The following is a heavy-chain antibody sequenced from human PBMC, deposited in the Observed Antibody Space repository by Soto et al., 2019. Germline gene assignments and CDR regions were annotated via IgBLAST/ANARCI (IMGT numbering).Heavy chain of an antibody. CDR2: INPSGGST. CDR1: GYTFTSYY. Sequence: ASVKVSCKASGYTFTSYYMHWVRQAPGQGLEWMGIINPSGGSTSYAQKFQGRVTMTRDTSTSTVYMELSSLRSEDTAVYYCGRGRIGVMITFGGGGGIYGMDVWGQGTTVTVSS. J-gene: IGHJ6*02. V-gene: IGHV1-46*01. D-gene: IGHD3-16*01. CDR3: GRGRIGVMITFGGGGGIYGMDV.